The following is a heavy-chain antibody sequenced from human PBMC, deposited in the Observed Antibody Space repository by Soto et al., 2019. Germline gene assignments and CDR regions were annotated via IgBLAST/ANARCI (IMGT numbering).Heavy chain of an antibody. CDR1: GGSISSGGYY. CDR3: ARVILAAAIDYYGMDV. V-gene: IGHV4-31*03. J-gene: IGHJ6*02. CDR2: IYYSGST. Sequence: SETLSLTCTVSGGSISSGGYYWSWIRQHPGKGLEWIGYIYYSGSTYYNPSLKSRVTISVDTSKNQFSLKLSSVTAADTAVYYCARVILAAAIDYYGMDVWGQGTTVTVSS. D-gene: IGHD6-13*01.